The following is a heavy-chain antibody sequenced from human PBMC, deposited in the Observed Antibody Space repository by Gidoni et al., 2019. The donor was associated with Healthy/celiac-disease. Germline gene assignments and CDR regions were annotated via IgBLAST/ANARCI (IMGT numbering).Heavy chain of an antibody. CDR3: ARWTSDQLWFGELLGGNLGLPFDP. CDR1: GYSFTSYW. D-gene: IGHD3-10*01. J-gene: IGHJ5*02. CDR2: IYPGDSDT. V-gene: IGHV5-51*01. Sequence: EVQLVQSGAEVKKPGESLKISCKGSGYSFTSYWIGWVRQMPGKGLEWMGIIYPGDSDTRYSPSFQGQVTISADKSISTAYLQWSSLKASDTAMYYCARWTSDQLWFGELLGGNLGLPFDPWGQGTLVTVSS.